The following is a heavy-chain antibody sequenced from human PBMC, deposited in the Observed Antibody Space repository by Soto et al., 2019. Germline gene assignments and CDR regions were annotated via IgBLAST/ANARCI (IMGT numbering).Heavy chain of an antibody. CDR2: INHSGST. Sequence: SLTCAVYGGSFSGYYWSWIRQPPGKGLEWIGEINHSGSTNYNPSLKSRVTISVDTSKNQFSLKLSSVTAADTAVYYCARVGTTKTQSYDFWSGYWYGWFDTWGQGTLVTVSS. CDR3: ARVGTTKTQSYDFWSGYWYGWFDT. CDR1: GGSFSGYY. V-gene: IGHV4-34*01. J-gene: IGHJ5*02. D-gene: IGHD3-3*01.